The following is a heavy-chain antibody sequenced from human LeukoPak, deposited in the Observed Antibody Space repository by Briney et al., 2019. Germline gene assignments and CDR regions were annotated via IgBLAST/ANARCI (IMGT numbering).Heavy chain of an antibody. CDR2: ISYDGSNK. D-gene: IGHD3-10*01. J-gene: IGHJ4*02. V-gene: IGHV3-30*19. CDR3: ASPYGSGSY. Sequence: PGGSLRLSCAASGFTFSSYGMHWVRQAPGKGLEWVAVISYDGSNKYYADSVKGRFTISRDNSKNMLYLQMNSLRAEDTAVYYCASPYGSGSYWGRGTLVTVSS. CDR1: GFTFSSYG.